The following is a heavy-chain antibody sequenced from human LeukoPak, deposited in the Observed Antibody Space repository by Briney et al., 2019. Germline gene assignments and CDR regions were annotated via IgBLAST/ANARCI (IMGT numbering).Heavy chain of an antibody. CDR2: IDPNSGGT. V-gene: IGHV1-2*02. D-gene: IGHD3-22*01. Sequence: ASVKVSCKASGYTFTGYYMHWVRQAPGQGLEWMGWIDPNSGGTNYAQKFQGRVTMTRDTSISTAYMVLNRLRSDDTAVYYCAGGVGNYYDSSGYYYVISGYYYYYMDVWGKGTTVTVSS. CDR1: GYTFTGYY. J-gene: IGHJ6*03. CDR3: AGGVGNYYDSSGYYYVISGYYYYYMDV.